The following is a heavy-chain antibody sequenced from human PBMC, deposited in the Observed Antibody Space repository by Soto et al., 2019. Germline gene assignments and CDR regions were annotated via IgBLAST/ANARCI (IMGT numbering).Heavy chain of an antibody. CDR2: IDPSDSYT. Sequence: EVQLVQSGAEVKKPGESLRISCKGSGYSFTSYWISWVRQMPGKGLEWMGRIDPSDSYTNYSPSFQGHVTISADKSISTAYLQWSSLKASDTAMYYCARAFSGYSSSWYHPEGYYYYGMDVWGQGTTVTVSS. J-gene: IGHJ6*02. D-gene: IGHD6-13*01. CDR1: GYSFTSYW. CDR3: ARAFSGYSSSWYHPEGYYYYGMDV. V-gene: IGHV5-10-1*03.